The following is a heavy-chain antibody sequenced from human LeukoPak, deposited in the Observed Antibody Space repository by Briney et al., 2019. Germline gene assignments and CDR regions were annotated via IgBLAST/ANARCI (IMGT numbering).Heavy chain of an antibody. CDR3: ARDSVQDSYYYYMDV. CDR1: GFTFSSYS. CDR2: ISRGSGTI. Sequence: PGGSLRLSCGASGFTFSSYSMNWVRQAQGRGLEWVSYISRGSGTIYYADSVKGRFTISRDNAKNSLYPQMNSLRAEDTAVYYCARDSVQDSYYYYMDVWGKGTTVTVSS. V-gene: IGHV3-48*01. J-gene: IGHJ6*03. D-gene: IGHD1-1*01.